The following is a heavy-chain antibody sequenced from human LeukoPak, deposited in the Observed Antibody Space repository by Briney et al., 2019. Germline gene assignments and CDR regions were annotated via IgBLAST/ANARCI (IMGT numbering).Heavy chain of an antibody. CDR1: GFTFSSYA. D-gene: IGHD3-22*01. V-gene: IGHV3-23*01. J-gene: IGHJ4*02. CDR2: ISGSGGST. Sequence: GGSLRLSCAASGFTFSSYAMSWVRQAPGKGLEWVSAISGSGGSTYYADSVKGRFTISRGNSKNTLYLQMNSLRAEDTAVYFCAKRGVVIRVILVGFHKEAYYFDSWGQGVLVTVSS. CDR3: AKRGVVIRVILVGFHKEAYYFDS.